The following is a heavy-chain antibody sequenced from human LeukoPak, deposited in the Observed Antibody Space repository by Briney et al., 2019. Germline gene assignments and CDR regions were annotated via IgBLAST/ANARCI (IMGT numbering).Heavy chain of an antibody. J-gene: IGHJ1*01. Sequence: AGGSLRLSCAASGFTFSSYAMSWVRQAPGKGLEWVSAISGSGGSTYYADSVKGRFTISRDNSKNTLYLQMNSLRAEDTAVYYCARDHFDSSGYYYLLGYFEHWGQGTLVTVSS. V-gene: IGHV3-23*01. D-gene: IGHD3-22*01. CDR3: ARDHFDSSGYYYLLGYFEH. CDR1: GFTFSSYA. CDR2: ISGSGGST.